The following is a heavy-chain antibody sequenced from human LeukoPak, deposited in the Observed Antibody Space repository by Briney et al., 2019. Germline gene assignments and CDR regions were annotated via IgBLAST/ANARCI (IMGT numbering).Heavy chain of an antibody. Sequence: GRSLRLSCAASGFTFSNAWMSWVRQAPGKGLEWVGRIKSKTDGGTPDYAAPVKGRFTISRDDSKNTLYLQMNSLKTEDTAVYYCTGVSRSSWYDYWGQGTLVTVSS. CDR2: IKSKTDGGTP. J-gene: IGHJ4*02. CDR1: GFTFSNAW. D-gene: IGHD6-13*01. CDR3: TGVSRSSWYDY. V-gene: IGHV3-15*01.